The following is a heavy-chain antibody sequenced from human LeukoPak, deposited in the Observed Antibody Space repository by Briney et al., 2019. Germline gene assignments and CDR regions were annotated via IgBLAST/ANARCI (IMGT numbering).Heavy chain of an antibody. CDR1: GITLSNYG. Sequence: GGSLRLSCAVSGITLSNYGMSWVRQAPGKGLEWVPNLRGNGDTFYADSVKGRFTLSRDESRNTVYLRLNNLRVEDTAVYYCAKASWVSSADAVLWGQGTVVTVSS. CDR3: AKASWVSSADAVL. D-gene: IGHD3-16*01. J-gene: IGHJ4*02. CDR2: LRGNGDT. V-gene: IGHV3-23*01.